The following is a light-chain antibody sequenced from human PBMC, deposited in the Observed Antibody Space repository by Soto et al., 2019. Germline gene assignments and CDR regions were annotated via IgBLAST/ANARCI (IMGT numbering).Light chain of an antibody. CDR2: GAS. Sequence: EIVVTQSPGTLSLSPWERGTLSCRASQSVSRNNLAWYQQRPGQPPRLFIYGASSRAPGIPDRFSGSGSGTDFTLTISRLEPEDSAVYFCQQYDRPPYSFGQGTKLEIK. CDR1: QSVSRNN. CDR3: QQYDRPPYS. J-gene: IGKJ2*01. V-gene: IGKV3-20*01.